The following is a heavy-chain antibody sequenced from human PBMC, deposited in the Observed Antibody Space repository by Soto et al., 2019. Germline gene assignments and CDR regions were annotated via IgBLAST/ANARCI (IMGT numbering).Heavy chain of an antibody. D-gene: IGHD3-16*01. Sequence: GGSLRLSCSASGFTFSSYAMHWVRQAPGKGLEYVSAISSNGGSTYYADSVKGRFTISRDNSKNTLYLQMSSLRAEDTAVYYCVKYAWYMITFGGVTFRSAFDAFDIWGQGTMVTVSS. J-gene: IGHJ3*02. V-gene: IGHV3-64D*08. CDR1: GFTFSSYA. CDR3: VKYAWYMITFGGVTFRSAFDAFDI. CDR2: ISSNGGST.